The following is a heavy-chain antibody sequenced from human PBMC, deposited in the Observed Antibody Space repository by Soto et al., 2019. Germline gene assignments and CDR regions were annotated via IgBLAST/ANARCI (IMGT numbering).Heavy chain of an antibody. Sequence: QITLKESGPTLVKPTQTLTLTCTFSGFSLSTSGVGVGWIRQPPGKALEWLALIYWDDDKRYSPSLKSRLTITKDTSKNQVVLTMTNMDPVDTATYYCAHRGLLWFGELLGGDWFDPWGQGTLVTVSS. V-gene: IGHV2-5*02. CDR1: GFSLSTSGVG. J-gene: IGHJ5*02. CDR2: IYWDDDK. CDR3: AHRGLLWFGELLGGDWFDP. D-gene: IGHD3-10*01.